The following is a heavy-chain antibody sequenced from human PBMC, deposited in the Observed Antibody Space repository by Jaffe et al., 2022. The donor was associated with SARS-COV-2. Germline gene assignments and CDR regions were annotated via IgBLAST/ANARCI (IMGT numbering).Heavy chain of an antibody. CDR1: GGSINTRNW. CDR2: VYHTGRT. D-gene: IGHD2-2*02. J-gene: IGHJ6*02. Sequence: QVQLQESGPGLVKPSGTLSLTCTVSGGSINTRNWWSWVRQSPGQGLEWIGEVYHTGRTDYNPSLKSRVTISVDKSKKQFSLQLTSVTAADTAVYYCAREGHLLPYNDFGIDVWGQGTTVIVSS. V-gene: IGHV4-4*02. CDR3: AREGHLLPYNDFGIDV.